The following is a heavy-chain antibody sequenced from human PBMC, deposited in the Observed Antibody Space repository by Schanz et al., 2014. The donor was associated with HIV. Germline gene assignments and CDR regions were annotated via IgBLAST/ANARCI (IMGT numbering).Heavy chain of an antibody. CDR1: GFTFSSYA. D-gene: IGHD5-18*01. J-gene: IGHJ4*02. CDR3: ARGLPADY. Sequence: VQLVESGGGVVQPGGSLRLSCVASGFTFSSYALNWVRQAPGKGLEWVSTISGSGGSTYYADSVKGRFTISRDNSKNTLYLQMNSLRAEDTAVYYCARGLPADYWGQGTLVTVSS. V-gene: IGHV3-23*04. CDR2: ISGSGGST.